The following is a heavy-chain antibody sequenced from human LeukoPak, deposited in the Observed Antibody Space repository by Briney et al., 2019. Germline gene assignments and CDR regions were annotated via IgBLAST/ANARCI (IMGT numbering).Heavy chain of an antibody. V-gene: IGHV4-59*01. J-gene: IGHJ5*02. CDR1: GASISSYY. CDR3: ARAVYYYDSSGYGAWWFDP. D-gene: IGHD3-22*01. Sequence: SETLSLTCTVSGASISSYYWSWIRQPPGKGLEWIGYISYSGSTNYNPSLKSRVTISVDTSKNQFSLKLSSVTAADTAVYYCARAVYYYDSSGYGAWWFDPWGQGTLVTVSS. CDR2: ISYSGST.